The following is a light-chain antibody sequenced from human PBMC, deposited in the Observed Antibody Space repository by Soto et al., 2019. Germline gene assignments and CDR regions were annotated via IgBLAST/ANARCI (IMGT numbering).Light chain of an antibody. Sequence: QSVLTQPASVSGSPGQSITISCTGTSSDVGGYNYVSWYRQHPGKAPKLMIYEVSNRPSGFSNRFSGSKSGNTASVTISGLQADDEADYYCCSYAGTYTYVFGTGTKVTVL. V-gene: IGLV2-14*01. CDR3: CSYAGTYTYV. J-gene: IGLJ1*01. CDR1: SSDVGGYNY. CDR2: EVS.